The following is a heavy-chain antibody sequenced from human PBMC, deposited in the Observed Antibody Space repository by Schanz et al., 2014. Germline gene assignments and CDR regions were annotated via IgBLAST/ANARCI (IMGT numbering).Heavy chain of an antibody. V-gene: IGHV3-33*01. CDR2: INSRNEV. J-gene: IGHJ4*02. CDR3: SRGIVGGLDC. CDR1: GFTFSPYA. D-gene: IGHD3-16*01. Sequence: QVQLVESGGGVVQPGRSLRLSCAASGFTFSPYAIHWVRQPPGKGLEWVAVINSRNEVFSIDSVRGRFTIFRDNPKKSAYLQMNSLRADDTAVYYCSRGIVGGLDCWGQGTLVTVSS.